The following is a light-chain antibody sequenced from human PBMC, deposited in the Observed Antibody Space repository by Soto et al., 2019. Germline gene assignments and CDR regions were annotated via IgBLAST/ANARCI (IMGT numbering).Light chain of an antibody. V-gene: IGKV3-20*01. CDR2: GAS. CDR3: QQYGSSPRT. CDR1: QSVSSSY. Sequence: EIVLTQSPGTLSLSPGERATLSCRASQSVSSSYLAWYQQKPGQAPRLLIYGASSRATGIPDRFSGSGSGKNFPLTISRLEPEDFAVNYCQQYGSSPRTFGPGTKWISN. J-gene: IGKJ3*01.